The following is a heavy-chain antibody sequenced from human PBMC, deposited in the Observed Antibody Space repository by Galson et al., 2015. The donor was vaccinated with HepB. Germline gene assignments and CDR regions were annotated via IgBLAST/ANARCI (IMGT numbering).Heavy chain of an antibody. V-gene: IGHV3-53*04. CDR3: ARGSTYYYDSSGYYDH. Sequence: SLRLSCAASGFTVSSNYMSWVRQAPGKGLEWVSVIYSGGSTYYADSVKGRFTISRHNSKNTLYLQMNSLRAEDTAVYYCARGSTYYYDSSGYYDHWGQGTLVTVSS. D-gene: IGHD3-22*01. CDR2: IYSGGST. CDR1: GFTVSSNY. J-gene: IGHJ4*02.